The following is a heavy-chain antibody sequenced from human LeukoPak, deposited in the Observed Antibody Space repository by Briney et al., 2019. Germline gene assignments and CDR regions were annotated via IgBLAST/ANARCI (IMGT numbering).Heavy chain of an antibody. CDR2: IKKDGSDQ. CDR1: GFTFSGYG. D-gene: IGHD3-9*01. Sequence: GGSLRLSCAASGFTFSGYGMTWVRQPPGKGLEWVAYIKKDGSDQYYVDSVRGRFTISRDNAKNSLYLQMNSLRGDDTAIYYCASGTAGQTDLFYWGQGILVTASS. CDR3: ASGTAGQTDLFY. J-gene: IGHJ4*01. V-gene: IGHV3-7*01.